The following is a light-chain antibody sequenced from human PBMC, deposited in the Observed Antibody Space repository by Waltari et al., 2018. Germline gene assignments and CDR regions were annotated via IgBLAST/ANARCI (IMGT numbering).Light chain of an antibody. J-gene: IGLJ2*01. V-gene: IGLV2-8*01. CDR3: SSYAGSNIV. Sequence: SALTQPPSASGSPGQSVTISCTGTSRDVGGYNSVSWYQQHPGKAPKLMIYEVSKRPSGVPDRFSGSKSGNTASLTVSGLQAEDEADYYCSSYAGSNIVFGGGTKLTVL. CDR1: SRDVGGYNS. CDR2: EVS.